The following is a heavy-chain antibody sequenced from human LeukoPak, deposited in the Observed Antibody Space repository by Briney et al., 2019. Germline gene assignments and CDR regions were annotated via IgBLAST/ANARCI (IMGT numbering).Heavy chain of an antibody. J-gene: IGHJ4*02. CDR3: AKGYDSSGYRYYFDY. CDR1: GFTFSSYA. Sequence: GGSLRLSCAASGFTFSSYAMSWVRQAPGKGLEWVSAISGSGGSTYYADSVKGRFPISRDNSKNTLYLQMNSLRAEDTAVYYCAKGYDSSGYRYYFDYWGQGTLGTVSS. CDR2: ISGSGGST. V-gene: IGHV3-23*01. D-gene: IGHD3-22*01.